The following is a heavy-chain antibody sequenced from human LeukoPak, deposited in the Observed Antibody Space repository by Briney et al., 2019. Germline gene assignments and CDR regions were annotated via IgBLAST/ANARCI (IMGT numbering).Heavy chain of an antibody. CDR1: SGSISSDY. V-gene: IGHV4-59*01. CDR3: ARVKALRIRGNLISDYLDY. J-gene: IGHJ4*02. D-gene: IGHD3-10*01. CDR2: IYYTGTPRD. Sequence: WETQSLTCTDSSGSISSDYWSWIRQAPEKGLEWIGHIYYTGTPRDNYHSSLKSRVTISVDTSKNQLSLELTAVTAADTAVYYCARVKALRIRGNLISDYLDYWGQGLVAMVSA.